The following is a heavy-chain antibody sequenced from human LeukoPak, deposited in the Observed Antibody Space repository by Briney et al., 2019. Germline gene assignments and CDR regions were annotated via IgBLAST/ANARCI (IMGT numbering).Heavy chain of an antibody. D-gene: IGHD5-18*01. CDR2: ISYDGSNK. J-gene: IGHJ4*02. CDR1: GFTFSSYA. Sequence: GRSLRLSCAASGFTFSSYAMHWVSQAPGKGLEWVAVISYDGSNKYYADSVKGRFTISRDNSKNTLYLQMNSLRAEDTAVYYCARDPGEIQLWLPYFDYWGQGTLVTVSS. V-gene: IGHV3-30-3*01. CDR3: ARDPGEIQLWLPYFDY.